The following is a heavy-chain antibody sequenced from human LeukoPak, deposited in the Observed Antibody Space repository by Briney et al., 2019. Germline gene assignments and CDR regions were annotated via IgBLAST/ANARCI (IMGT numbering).Heavy chain of an antibody. CDR3: ARDVTPGGDYYFDY. CDR1: GFTFSSYA. V-gene: IGHV3-30-3*01. D-gene: IGHD2-21*02. J-gene: IGHJ4*02. Sequence: PGRSLRLSCAVSGFTFSSYAMHWVRQAPGKGREWVAVISYDGNSKYYADSVKGRFTISRDNSKNMLFLHMHSLRAEDTAVCYCARDVTPGGDYYFDYWGQGTLVTVSS. CDR2: ISYDGNSK.